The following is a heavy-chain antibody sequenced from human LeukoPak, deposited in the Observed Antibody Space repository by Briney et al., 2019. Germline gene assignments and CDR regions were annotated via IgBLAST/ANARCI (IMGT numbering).Heavy chain of an antibody. CDR3: ARVGATHYYFDY. CDR1: GYTFTGYY. J-gene: IGHJ4*02. Sequence: ALVKVSCKASGYTFTGYYMHWVRQAPGQGLEWMGWINPNSGGTNYAQKFQGRVTMTRDTSISTAYMELSRLRSDDTAVYYCARVGATHYYFDYWGQGTLVTVSS. V-gene: IGHV1-2*02. CDR2: INPNSGGT. D-gene: IGHD5-12*01.